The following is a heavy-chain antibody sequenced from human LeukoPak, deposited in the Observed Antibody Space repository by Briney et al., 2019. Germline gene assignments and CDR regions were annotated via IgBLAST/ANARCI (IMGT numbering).Heavy chain of an antibody. V-gene: IGHV3-11*04. CDR2: MSGSGSTM. CDR1: GFNVSNNY. CDR3: ARGYYGSGGYPDY. D-gene: IGHD3-22*01. Sequence: PGGSVRLSCAASGFNVSNNYMNWVRQAPGKGLEWLSYMSGSGSTMYYADSVKGRFTISRDNAKNSLYLQMNSLRAEDTAVYYCARGYYGSGGYPDYWGQGTLVIVSS. J-gene: IGHJ4*02.